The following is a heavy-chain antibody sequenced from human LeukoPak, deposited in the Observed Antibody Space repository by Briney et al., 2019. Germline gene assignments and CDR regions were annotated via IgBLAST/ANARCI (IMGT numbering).Heavy chain of an antibody. CDR3: ARGDYRNFDY. J-gene: IGHJ4*02. CDR2: IYYSGST. V-gene: IGHV4-59*12. Sequence: SETLSLTCTVSGGSISSYYWSWIRQPPGKGLEWIGYIYYSGSTNYNPSLKSRVTISVDTSKNQFSLKLSSVTAADTAVYYCARGDYRNFDYWGQGTLVTVSS. CDR1: GGSISSYY. D-gene: IGHD4-11*01.